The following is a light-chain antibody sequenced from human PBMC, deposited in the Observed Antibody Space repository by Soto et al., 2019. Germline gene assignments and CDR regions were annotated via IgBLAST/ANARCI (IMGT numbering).Light chain of an antibody. CDR1: SSDVGGYNY. V-gene: IGLV2-8*01. CDR2: EVN. J-gene: IGLJ1*01. Sequence: QCALTQAPSGSGSPGQSVTISCTGTSSDVGGYNYVSWYQQYPGKVPKLMVYEVNKRPSGVPDRFSGSKSGNTASLTVSGLQAEDEADYYCTSYAGGNNVFGTGTKVTVL. CDR3: TSYAGGNNV.